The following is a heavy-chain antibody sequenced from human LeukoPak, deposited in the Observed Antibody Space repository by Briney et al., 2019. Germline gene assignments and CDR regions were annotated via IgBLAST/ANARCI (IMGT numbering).Heavy chain of an antibody. CDR3: ARLQRKWFGELAY. D-gene: IGHD3-10*01. CDR1: GYTFTSYG. J-gene: IGHJ4*02. CDR2: IIPIFGTA. Sequence: SVKVSCKASGYTFTSYGISWVRQAPGQGLEWMGGIIPIFGTANYAQKFQGRVTITTDESTSTAYMELSSLRSEDTAVYYCARLQRKWFGELAYWGQGTLVTVSS. V-gene: IGHV1-69*05.